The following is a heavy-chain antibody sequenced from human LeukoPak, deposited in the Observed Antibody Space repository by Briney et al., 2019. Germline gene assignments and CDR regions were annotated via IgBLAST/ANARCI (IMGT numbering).Heavy chain of an antibody. V-gene: IGHV3-43*01. CDR2: ISRNGAAT. D-gene: IGHD6-6*01. Sequence: GGSLRLSCEASGLSFGDYTMRWVRQAPGKGLEWVSLISRNGAATKYADSVRGRFTISRDNSKNSLYVQMNSLRTEDTALYYCAKEHEYSSSLDYWGQGTLVTVSS. CDR1: GLSFGDYT. J-gene: IGHJ4*02. CDR3: AKEHEYSSSLDY.